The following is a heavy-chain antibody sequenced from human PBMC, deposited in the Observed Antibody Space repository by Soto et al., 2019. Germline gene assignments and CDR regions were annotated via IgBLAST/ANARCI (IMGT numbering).Heavy chain of an antibody. J-gene: IGHJ6*02. V-gene: IGHV1-18*01. CDR1: GYTFTSYG. D-gene: IGHD3-22*01. CDR3: ARGISGYYYPYYYYYYGMDV. CDR2: ISAYNGNT. Sequence: ASVKVSCKASGYTFTSYGISWVRQAPGQGLEWMGWISAYNGNTNYAQKLQGRVTMTTDTSTSTAYMELRSLRSDDTAVYYCARGISGYYYPYYYYYYGMDVWGQGTTVTVSS.